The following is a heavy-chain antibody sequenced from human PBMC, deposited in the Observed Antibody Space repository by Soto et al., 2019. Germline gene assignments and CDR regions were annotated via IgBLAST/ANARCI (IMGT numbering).Heavy chain of an antibody. CDR2: IKSKTDGGTT. J-gene: IGHJ4*02. CDR3: TTDIVVVPAATPGGGDY. V-gene: IGHV3-15*07. Sequence: ESGGGLVKPGGSLRLSCAASGFTFSNAWMNWVRQAPGKGLEWVGRIKSKTDGGTTDYAAPVKGRFTISRDDSKNTLYLQMNSLKTEDTAVYYCTTDIVVVPAATPGGGDYWGQGTLVTVSS. CDR1: GFTFSNAW. D-gene: IGHD2-2*01.